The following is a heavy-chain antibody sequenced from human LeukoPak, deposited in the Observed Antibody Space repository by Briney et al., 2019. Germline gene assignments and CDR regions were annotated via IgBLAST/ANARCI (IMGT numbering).Heavy chain of an antibody. V-gene: IGHV1-2*02. CDR3: ARVADYGGNDPLDY. D-gene: IGHD4-23*01. CDR1: GYTFTGYY. CDR2: INPNSGGT. Sequence: ASVKVSCKAPGYTFTGYYMHWVRQAPGQGLEWMGWINPNSGGTNYAQKFQGRVTMTRDTSISTAYMELSRLRSDDTAVYYCARVADYGGNDPLDYWGQGTLVTVSS. J-gene: IGHJ4*02.